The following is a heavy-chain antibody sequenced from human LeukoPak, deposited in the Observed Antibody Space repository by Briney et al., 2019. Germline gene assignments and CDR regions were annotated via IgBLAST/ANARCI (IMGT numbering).Heavy chain of an antibody. J-gene: IGHJ4*02. CDR2: ISYDGSNK. V-gene: IGHV3-30*04. D-gene: IGHD3-16*02. CDR3: ARDRDYVWGSYRYTRNFDY. Sequence: GGSLRLSCAASGFTFSSYAMHWVRQAPGKGLEWVAVISYDGSNKYYADSVKGRFTISRDNSKNTLYLQMNSLRAEDTAVYYCARDRDYVWGSYRYTRNFDYWGQGTLVTVSS. CDR1: GFTFSSYA.